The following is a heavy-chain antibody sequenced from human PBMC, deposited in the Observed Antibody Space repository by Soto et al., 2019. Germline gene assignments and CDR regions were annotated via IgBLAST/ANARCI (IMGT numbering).Heavy chain of an antibody. D-gene: IGHD5-12*01. CDR2: ISYDGSNK. CDR3: AKGGDGYNPPNYYYHYGMDV. Sequence: PGGSLRLSCAASGFTFSSYGMHWVRQAPGKGLEWVAVISYDGSNKYYADSVKGRFTISRDNSKNTLYLQMNSLRAEDTAVYYCAKGGDGYNPPNYYYHYGMDVWGQGTTVTVSS. V-gene: IGHV3-30*18. CDR1: GFTFSSYG. J-gene: IGHJ6*02.